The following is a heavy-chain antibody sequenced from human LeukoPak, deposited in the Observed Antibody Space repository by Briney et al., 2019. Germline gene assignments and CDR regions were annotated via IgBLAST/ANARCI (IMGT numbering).Heavy chain of an antibody. Sequence: ASAKVSCKASGYTFTGYYMHWVRQAPGQGLEWMGWINPNSGGTNYAQKFQGRVTMTRDTSINTAYMELSRLRSDDTAVYYCASNYDILTGYYYDAFDIWGQGTMVTVSS. J-gene: IGHJ3*02. CDR1: GYTFTGYY. D-gene: IGHD3-9*01. CDR3: ASNYDILTGYYYDAFDI. V-gene: IGHV1-2*02. CDR2: INPNSGGT.